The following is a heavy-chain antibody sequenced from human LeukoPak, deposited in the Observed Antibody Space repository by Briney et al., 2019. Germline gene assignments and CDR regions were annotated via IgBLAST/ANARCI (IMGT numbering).Heavy chain of an antibody. J-gene: IGHJ3*02. D-gene: IGHD5-24*01. CDR2: ISSDENNK. CDR1: GFTFSSYD. V-gene: IGHV3-30*18. Sequence: GGPLRLSCAASGFTFSSYDMHWVRQAPGKGLEWVSVISSDENNKYYADSVKGRFTISRDNSKNTLYLQMSSLRPEDTAVYYCAKEGRWLQLGGAFDIWGQGTMVTVSS. CDR3: AKEGRWLQLGGAFDI.